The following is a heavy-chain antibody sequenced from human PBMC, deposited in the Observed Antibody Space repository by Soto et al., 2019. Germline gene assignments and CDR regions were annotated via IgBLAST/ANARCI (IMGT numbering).Heavy chain of an antibody. CDR2: INPSGGST. V-gene: IGHV1-46*01. CDR1: GYTFTSYY. Sequence: ASVKVSCKASGYTFTSYYMHWVRQAPGQGLEWMGIINPSGGSTSYAQKFQGRVTMTRDTSTSTVYMELSSLRSEDTAVYYCAPTRIAVAGSTGTGAFDIWGQGTMVTVSS. D-gene: IGHD6-19*01. CDR3: APTRIAVAGSTGTGAFDI. J-gene: IGHJ3*02.